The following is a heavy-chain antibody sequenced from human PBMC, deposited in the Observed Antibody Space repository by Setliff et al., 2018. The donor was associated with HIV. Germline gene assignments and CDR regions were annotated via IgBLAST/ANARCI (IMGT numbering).Heavy chain of an antibody. Sequence: GGSLRLSCAASEFTLSGYSMSWVRQAPGEGLVWVSRIHYDGTASYADSVKGRFTISRDNAKSTLDLQMNSLRVEDTAVYFCASAGSLPDYWGRGTLVTVSS. CDR2: IHYDGTAS. V-gene: IGHV3-74*01. CDR1: EFTLSGYS. D-gene: IGHD5-12*01. CDR3: ASAGSLPDY. J-gene: IGHJ4*02.